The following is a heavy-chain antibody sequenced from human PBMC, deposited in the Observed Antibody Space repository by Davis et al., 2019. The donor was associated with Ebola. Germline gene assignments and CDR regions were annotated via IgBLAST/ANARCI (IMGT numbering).Heavy chain of an antibody. V-gene: IGHV3-23*01. Sequence: GGSLRLSCAASGFTFGSYVMSWVRQAPGKGLEWLSSISGRGDSTYYADSVKGRFTISRDNSKNTLYLQMNSLRAEDTAVYYCARTDDSSGYYYAIIDYWGQGTLVTVSS. CDR2: ISGRGDST. J-gene: IGHJ4*02. CDR1: GFTFGSYV. CDR3: ARTDDSSGYYYAIIDY. D-gene: IGHD3-22*01.